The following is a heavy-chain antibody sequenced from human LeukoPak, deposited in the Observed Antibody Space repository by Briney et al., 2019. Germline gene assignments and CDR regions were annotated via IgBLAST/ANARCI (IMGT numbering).Heavy chain of an antibody. D-gene: IGHD3-10*01. V-gene: IGHV3-23*01. CDR1: GFTFSSYA. Sequence: GGSLRLSCAASGFTFSSYAMSWVRQAPGKGLEWVSAISGSGGSTYYADSVKGRFTISRDNSKNTLYLQMNSLRAEDTAVYYCAKDPSYSTMVRVVISFDDWGKGTLVTVSS. J-gene: IGHJ4*02. CDR2: ISGSGGST. CDR3: AKDPSYSTMVRVVISFDD.